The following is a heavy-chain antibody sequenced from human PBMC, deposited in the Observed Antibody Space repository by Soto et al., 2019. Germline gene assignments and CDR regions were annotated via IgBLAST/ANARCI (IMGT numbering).Heavy chain of an antibody. V-gene: IGHV3-9*01. CDR1: GFTFDDHA. Sequence: EVQLVESGGGLVQPGRSLRLSCVASGFTFDDHAMHWVRQAPGKGLEWVSGISWNSGSRVYADSVKGRFTISRDNAKNSLYLRMNSLRAEDTALYYCAKDIELVFGGVDVWGQGTTVTVSS. J-gene: IGHJ6*02. D-gene: IGHD3-10*01. CDR3: AKDIELVFGGVDV. CDR2: ISWNSGSR.